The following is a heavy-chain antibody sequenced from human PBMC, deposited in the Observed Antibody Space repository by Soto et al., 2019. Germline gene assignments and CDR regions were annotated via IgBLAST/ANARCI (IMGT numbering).Heavy chain of an antibody. CDR3: ATLPPRIAVTVLPIPT. CDR1: GGSVSSTNW. CDR2: IYHIGST. D-gene: IGHD6-19*01. J-gene: IGHJ5*02. Sequence: VQLLQSGPGLVKPSGTLSLTCAVSGGSVSSTNWWSWVRQSPGKGLEWIGDIYHIGSTNYNPSLRGRVTTAVXTXHXPVSLTLKYVTAADTAVYYCATLPPRIAVTVLPIPTWGQGTLVTVSS. V-gene: IGHV4-4*02.